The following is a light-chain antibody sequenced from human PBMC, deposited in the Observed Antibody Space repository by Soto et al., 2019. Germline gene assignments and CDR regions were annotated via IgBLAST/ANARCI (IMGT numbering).Light chain of an antibody. Sequence: EIVLTQSPGPLSLSPGERATLSCRASQSVSSNYLAWYQQKPGQAPRLLIYGASSRATGIPDRFSGSESGTDFTLTISTLEPEDFAVYFCQQYGSSPWTFGQGTKVEIK. V-gene: IGKV3-20*01. CDR1: QSVSSNY. CDR2: GAS. J-gene: IGKJ1*01. CDR3: QQYGSSPWT.